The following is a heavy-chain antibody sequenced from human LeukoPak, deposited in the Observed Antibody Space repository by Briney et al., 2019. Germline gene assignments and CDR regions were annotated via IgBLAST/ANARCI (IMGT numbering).Heavy chain of an antibody. CDR1: GFTFSSFG. CDR3: AKGKDFNGYYVDS. Sequence: PGGSLRLSCAASGFTFSSFGMSWVRQSPETGLEWVSVSGGSGGATHYAESVKGRFTISRDNSKNTLYLETSRLRADDTAVYYCAKGKDFNGYYVDSWGQGTLVTVSS. D-gene: IGHD3-3*01. V-gene: IGHV3-23*01. CDR2: SGGSGGAT. J-gene: IGHJ4*02.